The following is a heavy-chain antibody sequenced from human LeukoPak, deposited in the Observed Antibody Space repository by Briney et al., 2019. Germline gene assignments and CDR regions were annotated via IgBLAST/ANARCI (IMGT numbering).Heavy chain of an antibody. Sequence: PGGSLRLSCAASGFDFSSNWMHWVRHAPGQGLVWVSRIKGDGISTNYADSVKGRFTISSDIAKNTLYLQMNSLRAEDTGVYYCAKDHDWSIDYWGRGTLVTVSS. CDR3: AKDHDWSIDY. V-gene: IGHV3-74*01. J-gene: IGHJ4*02. D-gene: IGHD3-3*01. CDR1: GFDFSSNW. CDR2: IKGDGIST.